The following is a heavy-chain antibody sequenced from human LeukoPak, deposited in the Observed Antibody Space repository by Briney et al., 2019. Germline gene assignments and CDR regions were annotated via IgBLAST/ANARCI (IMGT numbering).Heavy chain of an antibody. CDR1: GFTFSNYA. CDR2: VSGDGYRT. CDR3: AKEQDNLLLLSHFDS. J-gene: IGHJ4*02. Sequence: PWGSLRPSCAASGFTFSNYAMNWVRQAPGKGLQLVSAVSGDGYRTFYADSVKCRFTVSRDNSMNTLSLQMNSLRVEDTAVYYCAKEQDNLLLLSHFDSWGQGILVTVSS. V-gene: IGHV3-23*01. D-gene: IGHD1-14*01.